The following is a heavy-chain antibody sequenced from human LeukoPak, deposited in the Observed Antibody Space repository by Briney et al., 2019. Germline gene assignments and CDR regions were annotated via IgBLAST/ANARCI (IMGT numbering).Heavy chain of an antibody. CDR2: ISYDGSNK. CDR1: GFTFSSYA. CDR3: ASPIAVAGPNWFDP. V-gene: IGHV3-30-3*01. Sequence: GGSLRLSCAASGFTFSSYAMHWVRQAPGKGLEWVAVISYDGSNKYYAYSVKGRFTISRDNSKNTLYLQMNSLRAEDTAVYYCASPIAVAGPNWFDPWGQGTLVTVSS. J-gene: IGHJ5*02. D-gene: IGHD6-19*01.